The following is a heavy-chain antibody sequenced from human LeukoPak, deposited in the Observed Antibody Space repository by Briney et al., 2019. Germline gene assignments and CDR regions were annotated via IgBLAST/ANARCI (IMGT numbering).Heavy chain of an antibody. CDR1: GFTFSSYG. Sequence: GGSLRLSCAASGFTFSSYGMHWVRQAPGKGLEWVAFIRYDGSNKYYADSVKGRFTISRDNAKNSLYLQMNSLRAEDTAVYYCARCLSAYSSGWYPNFDYWGQGTLVTVSS. V-gene: IGHV3-30*02. CDR3: ARCLSAYSSGWYPNFDY. D-gene: IGHD6-19*01. J-gene: IGHJ4*02. CDR2: IRYDGSNK.